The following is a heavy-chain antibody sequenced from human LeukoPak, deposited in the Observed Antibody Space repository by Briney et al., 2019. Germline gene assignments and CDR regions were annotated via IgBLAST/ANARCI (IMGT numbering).Heavy chain of an antibody. J-gene: IGHJ4*02. CDR1: GFTVSSNY. CDR2: ISGSGGST. Sequence: GGSLRLSCAASGFTVSSNYMSWVRQAPGKGLEWVSAISGSGGSTYYADSVKGRFTISRDNSKNTLYLQMNSLRAEDTAVYYCAKAFGRAPTGPFDYWGQGTLVTVSS. CDR3: AKAFGRAPTGPFDY. V-gene: IGHV3-23*01. D-gene: IGHD3-10*01.